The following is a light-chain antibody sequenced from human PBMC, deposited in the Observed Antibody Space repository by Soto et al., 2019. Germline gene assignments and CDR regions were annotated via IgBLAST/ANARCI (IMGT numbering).Light chain of an antibody. J-gene: IGKJ2*01. CDR3: HQYGSAPYT. CDR2: GAS. V-gene: IGKV3-20*01. Sequence: EIVLTQSPGTLSLSPGERATLSCRASQSVSRNYLAWYQQKPDQAPRLLIYGASSRATGIPDRFSGSGSGTDFPLTISRLEPEDFAVYYCHQYGSAPYTFGQGTKLEIK. CDR1: QSVSRNY.